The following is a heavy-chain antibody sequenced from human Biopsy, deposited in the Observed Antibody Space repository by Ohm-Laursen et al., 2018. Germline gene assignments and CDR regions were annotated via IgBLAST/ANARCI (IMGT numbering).Heavy chain of an antibody. V-gene: IGHV4-4*09. D-gene: IGHD2-15*01. Sequence: TLYLTCTVSGVSITAYYWSWIRQPPGKGLECIGNIHHSGSTNYNPSLKSRLTISVDTSKNQFSLKLSSVTAADTAVYYCARMDCSGGSCHYYSYGMDVWGQGTTVTVSS. CDR2: IHHSGST. CDR1: GVSITAYY. J-gene: IGHJ6*02. CDR3: ARMDCSGGSCHYYSYGMDV.